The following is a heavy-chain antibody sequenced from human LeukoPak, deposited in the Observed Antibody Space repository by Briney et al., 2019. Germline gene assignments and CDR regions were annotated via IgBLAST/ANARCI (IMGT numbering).Heavy chain of an antibody. J-gene: IGHJ6*03. CDR2: IYYSGST. D-gene: IGHD6-13*01. V-gene: IGHV4-39*07. CDR3: ARDLGAAAPQSGYYMDV. CDR1: GGSISSSSYY. Sequence: SETLSLTCTVSGGSISSSSYYWGWIRQPPGKGLEWIGSIYYSGSTYYNPSLKSRVTISVDTSKNQFSLKLSSVTAADTAVYYCARDLGAAAPQSGYYMDVWGKGTTVTVSS.